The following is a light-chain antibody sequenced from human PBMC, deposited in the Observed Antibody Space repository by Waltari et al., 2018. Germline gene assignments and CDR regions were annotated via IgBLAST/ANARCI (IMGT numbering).Light chain of an antibody. CDR2: GAS. CDR3: QQYNNWPKIT. V-gene: IGKV3-15*01. CDR1: QSVSSN. J-gene: IGKJ5*01. Sequence: EIVMTQSPATLSVSPGERATLSCRASQSVSSNLDWYQQKPGQAPRLLIYGASTRATGIAARFSGSGSGTEFTLTISSLQSEDFAVYYCQQYNNWPKITFGQGTRLEIK.